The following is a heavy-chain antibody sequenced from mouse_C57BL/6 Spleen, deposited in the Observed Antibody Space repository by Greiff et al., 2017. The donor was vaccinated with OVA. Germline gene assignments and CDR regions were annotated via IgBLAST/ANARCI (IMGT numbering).Heavy chain of an antibody. Sequence: QVQLQQTGTELVKPGVSVKLSCKASGYTFTSYWMHWVKQRPGQGLEWIGNINPSNGGTNYNEKFKSKATLTVDKSSSTAYMQLSSLTSEDSAVYYCARDGDGYFYYFDYWGQGTTLTVSS. CDR3: ARDGDGYFYYFDY. D-gene: IGHD2-3*01. V-gene: IGHV1-53*01. J-gene: IGHJ2*01. CDR1: GYTFTSYW. CDR2: INPSNGGT.